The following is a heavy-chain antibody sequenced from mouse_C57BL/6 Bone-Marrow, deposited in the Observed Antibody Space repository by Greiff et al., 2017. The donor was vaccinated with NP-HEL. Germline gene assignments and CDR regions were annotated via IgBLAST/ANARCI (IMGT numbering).Heavy chain of an antibody. J-gene: IGHJ1*03. Sequence: MLVESGGGLVQPGGSLSLSCAASGFTFTDYYMSWVRQPPGKALEWLGFIRNKANGYTTEYSASVKGRFTISRDNSQSILYLKMNALRAEDSATYYCARPKGADYGYFDVWGTGTTVTVSS. V-gene: IGHV7-3*01. CDR2: IRNKANGYTT. CDR3: ARPKGADYGYFDV. CDR1: GFTFTDYY.